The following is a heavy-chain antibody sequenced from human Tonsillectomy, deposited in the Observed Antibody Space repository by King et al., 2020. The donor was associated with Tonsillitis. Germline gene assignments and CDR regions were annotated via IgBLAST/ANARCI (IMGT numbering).Heavy chain of an antibody. CDR1: GYTFIDYY. Sequence: VQLVQSGAEVKKPGASVRVSCKASGYTFIDYYIHWVRQAPGQGLEWMGWINPNSGGTDYAQKFQGRVTMTRYTSIRTAYMELSRLRSDDTAVYYCARVFTSSVGVAAIPDYLDYWGQGTRVTVSS. CDR2: INPNSGGT. J-gene: IGHJ4*02. V-gene: IGHV1-2*02. D-gene: IGHD2-21*02. CDR3: ARVFTSSVGVAAIPDYLDY.